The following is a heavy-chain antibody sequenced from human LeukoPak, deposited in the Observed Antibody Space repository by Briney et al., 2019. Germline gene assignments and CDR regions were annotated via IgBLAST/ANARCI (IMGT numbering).Heavy chain of an antibody. V-gene: IGHV4-61*02. CDR3: ARGVEGPGARYFDY. CDR2: IYTSGST. J-gene: IGHJ4*02. D-gene: IGHD3-10*01. Sequence: SETLSLTCAVSGGSISSGSYYWSWIRQPAGKGLEWIGRIYTSGSTNYNPSLKSRVTISVDTSKNQFSLKLSSVTAADTAVYYCARGVEGPGARYFDYWGQGTLVTVSS. CDR1: GGSISSGSYY.